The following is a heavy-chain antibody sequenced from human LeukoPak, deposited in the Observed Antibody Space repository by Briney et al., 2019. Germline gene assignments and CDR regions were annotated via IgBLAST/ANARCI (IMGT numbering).Heavy chain of an antibody. Sequence: PGGSLRLSCAASGFTFSSYGMHWVRQAPGKGLEWVAVIWYDGSNKYYADSVKGRFTISRDNSKNTLYLQMNSLRAEDTAVYYCARVADYASFDYWGQGTLVTVSS. D-gene: IGHD4-17*01. CDR3: ARVADYASFDY. CDR1: GFTFSSYG. V-gene: IGHV3-33*01. J-gene: IGHJ4*02. CDR2: IWYDGSNK.